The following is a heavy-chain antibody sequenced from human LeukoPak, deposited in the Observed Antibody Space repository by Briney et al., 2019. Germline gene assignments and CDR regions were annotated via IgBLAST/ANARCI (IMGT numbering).Heavy chain of an antibody. CDR1: GFSLSTSGVG. CDR2: IYWDDDK. CDR3: AHTRRNWYSSSWYGGGPYNWFDP. J-gene: IGHJ5*02. V-gene: IGHV2-5*02. D-gene: IGHD6-13*01. Sequence: SGPTLVKPTQTLTLTCTFSGFSLSTSGVGVGWIRQPPGKALEWPALIYWDDDKRYSPSLKSRLTITKDTSKNQVVLTMTNMDPVDTATYYCAHTRRNWYSSSWYGGGPYNWFDPWGQGTLVTVSS.